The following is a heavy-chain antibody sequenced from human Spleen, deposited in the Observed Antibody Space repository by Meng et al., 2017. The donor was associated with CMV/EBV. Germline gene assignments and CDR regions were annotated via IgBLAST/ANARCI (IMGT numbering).Heavy chain of an antibody. J-gene: IGHJ5*02. CDR3: ARDSSGWFDP. V-gene: IGHV3-21*04. CDR2: IGSGTSHI. D-gene: IGHD3-22*01. Sequence: GGSLRLSCAVSGFTFSTYTMNWLRQAPGKGLEWVSCIGSGTSHIYYADSVKGRFTISRDNSKNTLYLQMNSLRAEDTAVYYCARDSSGWFDPWGQGTLVTVSS. CDR1: GFTFSTYT.